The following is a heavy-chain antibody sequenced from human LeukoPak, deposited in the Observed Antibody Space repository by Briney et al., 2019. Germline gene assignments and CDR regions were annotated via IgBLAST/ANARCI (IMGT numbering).Heavy chain of an antibody. D-gene: IGHD1-26*01. CDR1: GFTFSSYS. V-gene: IGHV3-48*02. Sequence: PGGSLRLSCAASGFTFSSYSMNWVRQAPGKGLEWVSYISSSSTIYYADSVKGRFTISRDNAKNSLYLQMNSLRDEDTAVYYCARDLAEELYFDYWGQGTLVTVSS. CDR3: ARDLAEELYFDY. CDR2: ISSSSTI. J-gene: IGHJ4*02.